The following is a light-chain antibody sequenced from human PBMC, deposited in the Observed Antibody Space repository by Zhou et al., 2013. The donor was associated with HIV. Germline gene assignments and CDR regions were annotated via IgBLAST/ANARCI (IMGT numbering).Light chain of an antibody. CDR2: AAS. CDR1: QNVAIF. CDR3: QQNDRTPPT. V-gene: IGKV1-39*01. J-gene: IGKJ3*01. Sequence: DIQMTQSPSSLSASIGDRVTMTCRASQNVAIFLNWYQHKPGKAPKLLISAASSLQDGVPGRFSGRGSGTEFTLSISSVQPEDSATYFCQQNDRTPPTFGPGTKVEIK.